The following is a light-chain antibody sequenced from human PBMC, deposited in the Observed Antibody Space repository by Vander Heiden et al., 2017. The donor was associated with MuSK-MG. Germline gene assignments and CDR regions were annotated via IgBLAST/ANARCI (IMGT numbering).Light chain of an antibody. CDR1: SSDVGGYNY. CDR3: SSYTSSSTWV. CDR2: DVS. V-gene: IGLV2-14*01. J-gene: IGLJ3*02. Sequence: QSALTQPASASGSHGQSITISCTGTSSDVGGYNYVSWYQQPPGKAPKLMIYDVSNRPAGVSNRFSGSKSGNTASLTISGLQAEDEADYYCSSYTSSSTWVFGGGTKLSVL.